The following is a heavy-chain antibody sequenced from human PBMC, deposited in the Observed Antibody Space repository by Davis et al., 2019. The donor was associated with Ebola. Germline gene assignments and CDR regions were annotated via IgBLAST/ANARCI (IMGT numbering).Heavy chain of an antibody. CDR3: ARARGVTTH. CDR1: GFTFSSYS. CDR2: ISSSSSTI. V-gene: IGHV3-48*01. D-gene: IGHD4-11*01. Sequence: GESLKISCAASGFTFSSYSMNWVRQAPGKGLEWVSYISSSSSTIYYADSVKGRFTISRDNAKNSLYLQMNSLRAEDTAVYYCARARGVTTHWGQGTLVTVSS. J-gene: IGHJ4*02.